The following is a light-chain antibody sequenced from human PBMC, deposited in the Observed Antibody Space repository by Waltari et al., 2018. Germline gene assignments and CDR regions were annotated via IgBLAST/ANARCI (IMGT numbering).Light chain of an antibody. CDR2: GKN. CDR3: NSRDSRGHPLV. Sequence: SSELTQDPVVSVALGQTVSITCQGDSLRNNYANWYHQKPGQAPVLVMYGKNNRPSGIPDRFSGSYSGTTASLIITGAQAEDEGDYYCNSRDSRGHPLVFGTGTKVTVL. V-gene: IGLV3-19*01. CDR1: SLRNNY. J-gene: IGLJ1*01.